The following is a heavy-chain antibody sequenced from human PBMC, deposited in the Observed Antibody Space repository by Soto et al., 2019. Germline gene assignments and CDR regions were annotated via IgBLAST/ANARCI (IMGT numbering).Heavy chain of an antibody. J-gene: IGHJ5*02. Sequence: QVQLQESGPGLVKPSQTLSLTCTVSGGSISSGDYYWSWIRQPPGKGLEWIGYIYYSGSTYYNPSLKSRVTISVDTSKNQFSLKLSSVTAADTAVYYCARASHYDLNTYNWFDPWGQGTLVTVSS. CDR1: GGSISSGDYY. D-gene: IGHD3-16*01. CDR2: IYYSGST. CDR3: ARASHYDLNTYNWFDP. V-gene: IGHV4-30-4*01.